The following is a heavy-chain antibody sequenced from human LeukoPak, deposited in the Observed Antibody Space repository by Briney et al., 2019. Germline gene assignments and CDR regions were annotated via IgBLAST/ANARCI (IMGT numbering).Heavy chain of an antibody. D-gene: IGHD6-13*01. J-gene: IGHJ4*02. CDR3: ARDRTMYSSSWDPFDY. V-gene: IGHV1-69*13. Sequence: ASVKVSCKASGCTFSSYAISWVRQAPGQGLEWMGGIIPIFGTANYAQKCQGRVTITADESTSTAYMELSSLRSEDTAVYYCARDRTMYSSSWDPFDYWGQGTLVTVS. CDR2: IIPIFGTA. CDR1: GCTFSSYA.